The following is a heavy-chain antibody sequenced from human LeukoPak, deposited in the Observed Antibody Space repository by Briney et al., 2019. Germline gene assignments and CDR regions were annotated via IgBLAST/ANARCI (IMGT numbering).Heavy chain of an antibody. D-gene: IGHD4-17*01. CDR1: GFTFSSYG. J-gene: IGHJ4*02. CDR2: ISYDGSNK. Sequence: PGGSLRLSCAASGFTFSSYGMHWVRQAPGKGLEWVAVISYDGSNKYYADSVKGRITISRDNSKNTLYLQMNSLRAEDTAVYYCAKGRRTVTTYSDYWGQGTLVTVSS. CDR3: AKGRRTVTTYSDY. V-gene: IGHV3-30*18.